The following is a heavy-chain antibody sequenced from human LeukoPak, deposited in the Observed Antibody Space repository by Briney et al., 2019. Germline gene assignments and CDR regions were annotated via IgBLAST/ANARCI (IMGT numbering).Heavy chain of an antibody. J-gene: IGHJ6*02. V-gene: IGHV4-59*03. CDR2: IYYSGST. Sequence: SETLSLTCIVSGGSIGSYYWTWIRQPPGNRLEWIGDIYYSGSTNYNPSLKSRLTTSVDTSKNQFSLKLSSVTAADTAVYYCARLGGKRDVDSFYNAMDVWGQGTTVTVSS. CDR3: ARLGGKRDVDSFYNAMDV. D-gene: IGHD1-14*01. CDR1: GGSIGSYY.